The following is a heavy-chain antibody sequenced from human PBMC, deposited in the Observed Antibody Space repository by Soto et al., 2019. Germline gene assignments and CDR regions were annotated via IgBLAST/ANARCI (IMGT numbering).Heavy chain of an antibody. D-gene: IGHD2-2*02. CDR1: GFTFSSYA. CDR2: ISGSGGST. CDR3: AKDLVPAAISYYYYGMDV. J-gene: IGHJ6*02. V-gene: IGHV3-23*01. Sequence: PGGSLRLSCAASGFTFSSYAMSWVRQAPGKGLEWVSAISGSGGSTYYADSVKGRFTISRDNSKNTLYLQMNSLRAEDTAVYYCAKDLVPAAISYYYYGMDVWGQGTTVTVSS.